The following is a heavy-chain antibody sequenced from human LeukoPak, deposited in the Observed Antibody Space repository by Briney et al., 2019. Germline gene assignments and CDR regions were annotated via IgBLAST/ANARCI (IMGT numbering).Heavy chain of an antibody. J-gene: IGHJ4*02. CDR2: INHSGRT. CDR3: ARKRLVPLYYFDY. D-gene: IGHD6-13*01. CDR1: GGSFSGYY. V-gene: IGHV4-34*01. Sequence: SETLTLTCAVSGGSFSGYYWTWIRQPPGKGLEWIGEINHSGRTNYNPSLKSRVIISVDTSKNQFSLKLSSVTAADTAVYYCARKRLVPLYYFDYWGQGTLVTVSS.